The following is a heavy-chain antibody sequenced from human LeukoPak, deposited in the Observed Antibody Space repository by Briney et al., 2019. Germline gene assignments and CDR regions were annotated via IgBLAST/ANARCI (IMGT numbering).Heavy chain of an antibody. J-gene: IGHJ4*02. D-gene: IGHD1-26*01. V-gene: IGHV4-61*02. CDR3: ARAYRGSCYAPSPFDY. Sequence: SSETLSLTCTVSGGSISSGSYYWSWIRQPAGQGLEWIGRIYTSGSTNYNPSLKSRVTISVDTSKNQFSLKLSSVTAADTAVYYCARAYRGSCYAPSPFDYWGQGTLVTVSS. CDR1: GGSISSGSYY. CDR2: IYTSGST.